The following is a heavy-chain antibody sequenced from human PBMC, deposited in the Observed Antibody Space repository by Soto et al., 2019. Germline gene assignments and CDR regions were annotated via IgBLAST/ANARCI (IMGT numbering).Heavy chain of an antibody. J-gene: IGHJ5*01. V-gene: IGHV3-48*02. CDR1: EFTFSRYS. D-gene: IGHD5-12*01. CDR2: IDTSSGTK. CDR3: ARGGVTTIFGDS. Sequence: EVQLVESGGGLVQPGGSLRVSCAASEFTFSRYSMNWVRQAPGKGLEWLSYIDTSSGTKYYADSVKGRFIISRDNAKSSLFLQMNSLRDEDTAVYYCARGGVTTIFGDSWGQGTLVTVSS.